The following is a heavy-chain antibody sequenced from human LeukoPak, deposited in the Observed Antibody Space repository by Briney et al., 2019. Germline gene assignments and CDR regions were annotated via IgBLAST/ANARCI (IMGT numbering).Heavy chain of an antibody. Sequence: PGGSLRLSCVASGITFSSYAMGWVRQAPGKGLEWVSAISGSGGGTYYADSVKGRFTISRDNSKNTLYLQMNSLRADDTAVYYCAKCLSGGSCYAAFDYWGQGTLVTVSS. V-gene: IGHV3-23*01. CDR3: AKCLSGGSCYAAFDY. J-gene: IGHJ4*02. CDR1: GITFSSYA. D-gene: IGHD2-15*01. CDR2: ISGSGGGT.